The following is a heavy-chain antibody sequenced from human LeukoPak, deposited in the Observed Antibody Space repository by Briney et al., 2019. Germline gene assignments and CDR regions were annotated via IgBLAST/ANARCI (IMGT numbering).Heavy chain of an antibody. CDR3: AREEKPYDY. J-gene: IGHJ4*02. V-gene: IGHV1-18*01. CDR1: GYTFTYYV. CDR2: INAYNGNT. Sequence: GASVKVSCKTSGYTFTYYVISWVGQAPGQGLEWMGWINAYNGNTNDAQKFQGRVTMTTDTSTSTAYMELRSLRSDDTAVYYCAREEKPYDYWGQGTLVSVSS.